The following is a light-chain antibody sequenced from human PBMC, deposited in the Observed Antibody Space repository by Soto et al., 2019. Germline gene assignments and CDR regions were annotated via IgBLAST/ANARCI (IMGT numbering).Light chain of an antibody. CDR1: QSVSSSS. Sequence: EIVLTQSPGTLSLSPGERATLSCRASQSVSSSSLAWYQQKPGQAPRLLIYGTSSRATGIPDRFSGSGSGTDFSLTISSLQSEDFVVYYCQQYNSWPPITFGQGTRLEIK. J-gene: IGKJ5*01. CDR3: QQYNSWPPIT. V-gene: IGKV3-20*01. CDR2: GTS.